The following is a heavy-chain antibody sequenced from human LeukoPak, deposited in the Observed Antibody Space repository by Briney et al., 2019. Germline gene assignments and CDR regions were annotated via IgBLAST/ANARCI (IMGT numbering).Heavy chain of an antibody. CDR3: ARQAAGHFDY. CDR1: GSIFTSYW. CDR2: IYPGDSDT. V-gene: IGHV5-51*01. J-gene: IGHJ4*02. D-gene: IGHD6-13*01. Sequence: GASLQISCKGSGSIFTSYWIGWVRQLPGKGLEWMGIIYPGDSDTRYSPSFQGQVTISANKSISTAYLQWSSLKASDTAMYYCARQAAGHFDYWGQGTLVTVSS.